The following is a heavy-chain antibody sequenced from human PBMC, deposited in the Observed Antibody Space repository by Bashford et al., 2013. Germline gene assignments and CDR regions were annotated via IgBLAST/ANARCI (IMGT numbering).Heavy chain of an antibody. CDR1: GGSISSGGYY. D-gene: IGHD6-6*01. V-gene: IGHV4-31*03. CDR2: IYYSGST. Sequence: SSETLSLTCTVSGGSISSGGYYWSWVRQHPGKGLEWIGYIYYSGSTYYNPSLKSRVTISVDTSKNQFSLKLSSVTAADTAVYYCARDGGLAARRWAFDSWGQGTLVTVSS. CDR3: ARDGGLAARRWAFDS. J-gene: IGHJ4*02.